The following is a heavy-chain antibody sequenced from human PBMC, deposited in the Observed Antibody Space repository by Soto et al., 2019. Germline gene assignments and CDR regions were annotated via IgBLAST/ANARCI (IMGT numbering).Heavy chain of an antibody. V-gene: IGHV1-18*01. Sequence: QVQLVQSGAEVKKPGASVKVSCKASGYTFTSYGISWVRQAPGQGLEWMGWISAYNGNTNYAQKHQGRVNITTDTSTSTAYMELRSLRPHDTAVYYCARDKGDGSGSYYGYWGQGTLVTVSS. CDR3: ARDKGDGSGSYYGY. J-gene: IGHJ4*02. CDR2: ISAYNGNT. CDR1: GYTFTSYG. D-gene: IGHD3-10*01.